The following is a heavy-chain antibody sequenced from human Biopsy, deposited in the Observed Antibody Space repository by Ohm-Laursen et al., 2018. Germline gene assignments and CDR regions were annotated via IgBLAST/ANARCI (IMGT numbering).Heavy chain of an antibody. CDR3: ARNQDFYPVGPVPGSFVL. J-gene: IGHJ2*01. V-gene: IGHV4-59*01. CDR1: GDSISSYY. Sequence: GTLSLTCTVSGDSISSYYWSWIRQPPGKGLQWIGYVYYTGSTDYNPSLQSRVTISVDTSKNHFSLRLRFVTPADTAIYYFARNQDFYPVGPVPGSFVLWALATLFPFS. CDR2: VYYTGST. D-gene: IGHD3-3*01.